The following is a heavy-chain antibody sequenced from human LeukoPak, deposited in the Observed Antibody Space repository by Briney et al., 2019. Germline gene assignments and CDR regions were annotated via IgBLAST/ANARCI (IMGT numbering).Heavy chain of an antibody. D-gene: IGHD2-2*01. J-gene: IGHJ6*02. CDR3: ASPYCSSTSCYLFGYYYYGMDV. V-gene: IGHV3-30*03. CDR2: ISYDGSNR. CDR1: GFTFSSYG. Sequence: GGSLRLSCAASGFTFSSYGMHWVRQAPGKGLEWVAVISYDGSNRYYADSVKGRFTISRDNSKNTLYLQMNSLRAEDTAVYYCASPYCSSTSCYLFGYYYYGMDVWGQGTMVTVSS.